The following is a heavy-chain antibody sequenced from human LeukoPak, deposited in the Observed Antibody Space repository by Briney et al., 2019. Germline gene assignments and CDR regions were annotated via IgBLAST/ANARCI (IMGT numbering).Heavy chain of an antibody. J-gene: IGHJ4*02. CDR1: GFTFSSYW. Sequence: QPGGSLRLSCAASGFTFSSYWMHWVRQAPGKGLVWVSRINGDGSSTTYADSVKGRFTISRDNAKNTLYLQMNSLRAGDTAVYYCGSLGYCSSTRCSLPYFDYWGQGTLVTVSS. CDR2: INGDGSST. V-gene: IGHV3-74*01. CDR3: GSLGYCSSTRCSLPYFDY. D-gene: IGHD2-2*01.